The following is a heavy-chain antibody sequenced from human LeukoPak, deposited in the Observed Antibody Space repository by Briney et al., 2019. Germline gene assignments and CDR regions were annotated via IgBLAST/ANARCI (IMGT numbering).Heavy chain of an antibody. J-gene: IGHJ4*02. CDR2: MNPNSGNT. CDR1: GYTFTSYD. D-gene: IGHD2-15*01. Sequence: ASVKVSCKASGYTFTSYDTNWVRQATGQGLEWMGWMNPNSGNTGYAQKFQGRVTMTRNTSISTAYMELSSLRSEDTAVYYCARGYCSGGSCYSLYNYWGQGTLVTVSS. CDR3: ARGYCSGGSCYSLYNY. V-gene: IGHV1-8*01.